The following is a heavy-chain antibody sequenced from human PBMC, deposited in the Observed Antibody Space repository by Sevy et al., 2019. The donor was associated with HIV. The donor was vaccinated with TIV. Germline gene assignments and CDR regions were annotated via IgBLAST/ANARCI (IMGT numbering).Heavy chain of an antibody. CDR1: GFTFSSYW. CDR3: AREYEYDFWSGYGTYFDY. J-gene: IGHJ4*02. Sequence: GGSLRLSCAASGFTFSSYWMSWVRQAPGKGLEWVANIKQDGSEKYYVDSVKGRFTISRDNAKSSLYLQMNSLRAEDTAVYYCAREYEYDFWSGYGTYFDYWGQGTLVTVSS. CDR2: IKQDGSEK. V-gene: IGHV3-7*01. D-gene: IGHD3-3*01.